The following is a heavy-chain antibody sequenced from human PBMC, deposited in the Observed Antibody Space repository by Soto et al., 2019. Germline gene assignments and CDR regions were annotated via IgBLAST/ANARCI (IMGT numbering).Heavy chain of an antibody. V-gene: IGHV3-23*01. CDR3: AKGGGRSAYGYSDS. Sequence: GGSLRLSCVVSGFDFNDFAMTWVRQVPGKGLRWVAGLSGSGDRTFYADSVKGRFTVSRDKFTNTLHLQMNSLRDDDTAVYYCAKGGGRSAYGYSDSWGQGTLVTVSS. D-gene: IGHD3-3*01. CDR1: GFDFNDFA. CDR2: LSGSGDRT. J-gene: IGHJ4*02.